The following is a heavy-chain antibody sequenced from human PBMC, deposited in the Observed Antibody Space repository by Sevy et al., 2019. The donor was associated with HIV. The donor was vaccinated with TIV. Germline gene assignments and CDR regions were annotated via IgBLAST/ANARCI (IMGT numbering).Heavy chain of an antibody. Sequence: GGSLKISCVASGFTFSKAWMSWVRQAPGKGLEWVGRIKSKTDGATRDLAAPVKGRIIISSDDSKNTLYLQISNLKIEDTGVYFCAAGVGASDFDYWGQGTLVTVSS. CDR2: IKSKTDGATR. V-gene: IGHV3-15*01. D-gene: IGHD1-26*01. CDR3: AAGVGASDFDY. J-gene: IGHJ4*02. CDR1: GFTFSKAW.